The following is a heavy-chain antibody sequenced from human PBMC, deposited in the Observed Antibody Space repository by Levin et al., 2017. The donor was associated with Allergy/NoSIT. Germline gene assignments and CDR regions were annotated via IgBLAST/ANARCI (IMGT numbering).Heavy chain of an antibody. V-gene: IGHV1-46*01. CDR3: ARAFVVVPAAFGLTMFDP. Sequence: PRASVKVSCKTSGYTFTSYYMNWVRQAPGQGLEWMGMINPSGGSRIYAQKFQGRVTMTRDTSTSTVYMELSSLRSEDTAVYYCARAFVVVPAAFGLTMFDPWGQGTQVTVSS. CDR2: INPSGGSR. D-gene: IGHD2-2*01. CDR1: GYTFTSYY. J-gene: IGHJ5*02.